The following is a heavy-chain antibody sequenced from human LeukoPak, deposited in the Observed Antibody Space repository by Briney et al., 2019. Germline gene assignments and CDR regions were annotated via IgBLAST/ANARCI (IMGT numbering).Heavy chain of an antibody. V-gene: IGHV4-39*07. CDR2: IYYSGST. CDR3: ASGGYSYVPLPID. D-gene: IGHD5-18*01. Sequence: PSETLSLTCTVSGGSISSSSYYWGWIRQPPGKGLEWIGSIYYSGSTYYNPSLKSRVTISVDTSKNQFSLKLSSVTAADTAVYYCASGGYSYVPLPIDWGQGTLVTVSS. J-gene: IGHJ4*02. CDR1: GGSISSSSYY.